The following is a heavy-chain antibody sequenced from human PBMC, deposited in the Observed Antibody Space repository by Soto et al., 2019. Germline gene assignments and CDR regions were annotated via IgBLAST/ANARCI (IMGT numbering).Heavy chain of an antibody. CDR1: GGSISSSSYY. J-gene: IGHJ3*02. V-gene: IGHV4-39*01. CDR3: ARNVVVPAPAAFAI. CDR2: IYYSGNT. Sequence: SETLSLTCTVSGGSISSSSYYWGWIRQPPGKGLEWIGSIYYSGNTYYNPSLKSRVTISVDTSKNQFSLKLSSVTAADTAVYYCARNVVVPAPAAFAIWGQGTMVTV. D-gene: IGHD2-2*01.